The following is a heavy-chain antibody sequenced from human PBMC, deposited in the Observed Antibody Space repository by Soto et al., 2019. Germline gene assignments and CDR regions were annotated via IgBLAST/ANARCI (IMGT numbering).Heavy chain of an antibody. V-gene: IGHV1-2*02. CDR1: GYTFTVYY. D-gene: IGHD5-18*01. CDR3: ARDRIQLWLPYYYYYGMDV. Sequence: GASVKVSCKASGYTFTVYYMHCVLQSPLQWLDWMGCINPNSGGTNYAQKFQGRVTMTRDTSISTAYMELSRLRSDDAAVYYCARDRIQLWLPYYYYYGMDVWGQGTTVTVSS. J-gene: IGHJ6*02. CDR2: INPNSGGT.